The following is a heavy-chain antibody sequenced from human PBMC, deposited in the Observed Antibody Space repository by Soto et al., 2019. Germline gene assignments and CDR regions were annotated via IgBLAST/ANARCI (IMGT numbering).Heavy chain of an antibody. V-gene: IGHV1-69*01. D-gene: IGHD3-22*01. CDR3: ERDRAGYYSHFVY. Sequence: QVYLVQSGAEVKKPGSSVKVSCKALRGTFTNYAFSWVRQAPGQGLEWMGGIMPFFGSGNYAQKFQGRINITADESTSSVYLELTSLRSEDTAVYYCERDRAGYYSHFVYWGQGTLVTVSS. CDR1: RGTFTNYA. CDR2: IMPFFGSG. J-gene: IGHJ4*02.